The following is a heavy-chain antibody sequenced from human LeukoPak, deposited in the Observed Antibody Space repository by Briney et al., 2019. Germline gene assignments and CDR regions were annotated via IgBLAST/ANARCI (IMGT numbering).Heavy chain of an antibody. CDR3: ASIIMDNPGYYYGMDV. CDR1: GGSISSYY. CDR2: IYYSGST. D-gene: IGHD3-10*01. J-gene: IGHJ6*02. V-gene: IGHV4-59*01. Sequence: PSETLSLTCTVSGGSISSYYWSWIRQPPGKGLEWIGYIYYSGSTNYNPSLKSRVTISVDTSKNQFSLKLSSVTAADTAVYYCASIIMDNPGYYYGMDVWGQGTTVTVSS.